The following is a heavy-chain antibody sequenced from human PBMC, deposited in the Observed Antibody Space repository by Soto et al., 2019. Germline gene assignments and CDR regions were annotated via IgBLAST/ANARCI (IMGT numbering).Heavy chain of an antibody. CDR3: AKDRVPVRSPFDH. CDR2: ISGSGGTT. Sequence: GGSLRLSCAASGVTFCSYAMTWVRQAPGKGLEWVSGISGSGGTTHYADSVKGRFTISRDNSKNTLYLQMNSLRAEDTAVYYCAKDRVPVRSPFDHWGQGTLVTVSS. CDR1: GVTFCSYA. D-gene: IGHD4-17*01. V-gene: IGHV3-23*01. J-gene: IGHJ4*02.